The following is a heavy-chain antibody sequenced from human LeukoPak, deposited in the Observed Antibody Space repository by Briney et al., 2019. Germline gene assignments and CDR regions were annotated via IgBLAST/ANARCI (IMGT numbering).Heavy chain of an antibody. CDR3: ARGYNWGSPTRNFYYLDV. V-gene: IGHV4-34*01. CDR1: GGSFSGYY. Sequence: SETLSLTCAVYGGSFSGYYWSWIRQPPGKGLEWIGEINHSGSTNYNPSLKSRVTISVDTSKNQFSLKLSSVTAADTAVYYCARGYNWGSPTRNFYYLDVWGKGTTVTVS. J-gene: IGHJ6*03. D-gene: IGHD7-27*01. CDR2: INHSGST.